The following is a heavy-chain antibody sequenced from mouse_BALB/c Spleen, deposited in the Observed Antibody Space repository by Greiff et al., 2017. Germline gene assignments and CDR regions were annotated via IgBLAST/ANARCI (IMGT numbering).Heavy chain of an antibody. CDR3: ARYRYDVGFDY. CDR2: IDPANGNT. V-gene: IGHV14-3*02. J-gene: IGHJ2*01. Sequence: VQLKQSGAELVKPGASVKLSCTASGFNIKDTYMHWVKQRPEQGLEWIGRIDPANGNTKYDPKFQGKATITADTSSNTAYLQLSSLTSEDTAVYYCARYRYDVGFDYWGQGTTLTVSS. CDR1: GFNIKDTY. D-gene: IGHD2-14*01.